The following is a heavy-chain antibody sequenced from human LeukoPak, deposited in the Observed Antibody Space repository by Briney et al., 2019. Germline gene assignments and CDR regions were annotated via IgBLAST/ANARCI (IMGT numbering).Heavy chain of an antibody. D-gene: IGHD6-19*01. J-gene: IGHJ4*02. CDR3: AKGISSGWYFRY. Sequence: GGSLRLSCAASGFTFSNYYMSWVRQAPGKGLEWVSAISGSGGSTYYADSVKGRFTISRDNSKNTLYLQMNSLRAEDTAVYYCAKGISSGWYFRYWGQGTLVTVSS. CDR2: ISGSGGST. V-gene: IGHV3-23*01. CDR1: GFTFSNYY.